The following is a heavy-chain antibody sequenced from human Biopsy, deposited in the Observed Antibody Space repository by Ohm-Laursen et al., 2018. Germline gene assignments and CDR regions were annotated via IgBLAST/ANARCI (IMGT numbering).Heavy chain of an antibody. CDR1: GGSVSSGSYY. CDR3: ARVGVGAPSIDYFDS. J-gene: IGHJ4*02. V-gene: IGHV4-61*03. CDR2: IYYSGST. Sequence: SDTLSLTCTVSGGSVSSGSYYWSWIRQPPGKGLEWIGYIYYSGSTNYNPSLKSRDTISVARSKNHFSLELSSVTAADTAVYYCARVGVGAPSIDYFDSWGQGALVTVSS. D-gene: IGHD1-26*01.